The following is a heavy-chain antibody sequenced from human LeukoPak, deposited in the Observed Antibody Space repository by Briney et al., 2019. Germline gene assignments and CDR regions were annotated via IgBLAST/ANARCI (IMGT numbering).Heavy chain of an antibody. J-gene: IGHJ5*02. CDR1: GYTFTNYY. CDR2: INPSGGST. D-gene: IGHD1-26*01. V-gene: IGHV1-46*01. CDR3: ARDHSGSYWGWFDP. Sequence: ASVKVSCNASGYTFTNYYMHWVRQAPGQGLDWMGIINPSGGSTYYAQKFQGRVTMTRDTSISTAYMELSRLSTDDTAVYYCARDHSGSYWGWFDPWGQGTLVTVSS.